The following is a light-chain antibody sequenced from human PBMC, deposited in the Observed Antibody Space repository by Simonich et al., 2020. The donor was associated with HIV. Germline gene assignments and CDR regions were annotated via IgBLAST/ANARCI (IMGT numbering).Light chain of an antibody. CDR2: DAS. J-gene: IGKJ5*01. V-gene: IGKV3-11*01. CDR1: QSVSSY. Sequence: EIVLTQSPATLSLSPGERGTLSCRASQSVSSYLAWYQQKPGQAPRILIYDASNRATGIPARFSGSGSGTDFTLTISSLEAEDFAVYYCQQYNNWPPITFGQGTRLEIK. CDR3: QQYNNWPPIT.